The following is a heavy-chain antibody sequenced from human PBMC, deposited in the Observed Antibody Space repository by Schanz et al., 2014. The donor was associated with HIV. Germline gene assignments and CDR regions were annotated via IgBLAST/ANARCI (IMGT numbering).Heavy chain of an antibody. Sequence: QVQLVESGGGVVQPGRSLRLSCAASGFSFSSYGMHWVRQAPGKGLEWVAVISYDGSNKYYADSVKGRFTISRDNSKNTLYLQMNSLRAEDTAVYYCAKGVLRDYYDSSGYPCWGQGTLVTVSS. V-gene: IGHV3-30*19. J-gene: IGHJ4*02. CDR3: AKGVLRDYYDSSGYPC. CDR1: GFSFSSYG. D-gene: IGHD3-22*01. CDR2: ISYDGSNK.